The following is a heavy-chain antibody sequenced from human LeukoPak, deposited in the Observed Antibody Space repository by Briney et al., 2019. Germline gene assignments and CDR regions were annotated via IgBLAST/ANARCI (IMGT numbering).Heavy chain of an antibody. CDR3: ARLWQYNWFDP. CDR1: GGSISSSSHY. V-gene: IGHV4-39*01. D-gene: IGHD2-21*01. J-gene: IGHJ5*02. CDR2: IYYSGST. Sequence: SEALSLTCTVSGGSISSSSHYWGWIRQPPGKGLEWIGSIYYSGSTYYNPSLKSRVTISVDTSKNQFSLKLSSVTAADTAVYYCARLWQYNWFDPWGQGTLVTVSS.